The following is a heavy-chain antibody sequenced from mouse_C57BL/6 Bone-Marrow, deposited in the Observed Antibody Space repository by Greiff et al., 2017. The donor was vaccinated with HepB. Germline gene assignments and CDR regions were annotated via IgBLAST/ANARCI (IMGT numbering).Heavy chain of an antibody. D-gene: IGHD2-4*01. CDR1: GYTFTSYG. CDR3: ARTSDDYDDGSDY. Sequence: QVQLKQSGAELARPGASVKLSCKASGYTFTSYGISWVKQRTGQGLEWIGEIYPRSGNTYSNEKFKGKATLTADKSSSTAYMELRSLTSEDSAVYFCARTSDDYDDGSDYWGQGTTLTVSS. CDR2: IYPRSGNT. V-gene: IGHV1-81*01. J-gene: IGHJ2*01.